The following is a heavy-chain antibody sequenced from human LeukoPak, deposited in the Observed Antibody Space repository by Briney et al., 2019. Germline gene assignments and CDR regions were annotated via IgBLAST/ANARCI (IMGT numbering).Heavy chain of an antibody. CDR3: ARGSTSDWPLDH. J-gene: IGHJ4*02. D-gene: IGHD6-19*01. CDR2: IDADNGDT. Sequence: GASVKVSCKASGYTFSGYAIHRVRQAPGQRFEWMGWIDADNGDTRYSQKFQGRVTITRDTSASTVYMELSSLRSEDTAVYYCARGSTSDWPLDHWGQETLVTISS. CDR1: GYTFSGYA. V-gene: IGHV1-3*01.